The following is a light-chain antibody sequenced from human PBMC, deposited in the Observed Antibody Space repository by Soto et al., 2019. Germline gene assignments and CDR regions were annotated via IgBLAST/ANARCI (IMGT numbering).Light chain of an antibody. Sequence: QSVLTQPPSASGTPGQRVTISCSGSSSNIGSTSVYWYQQLPGTAPKLLIYCNNRRPSGVPDRLSGSKSGTSASLAISGLQSEDEADYYCAAWNNSLSAWVFGGGTKLTVL. CDR2: CNN. CDR1: SSNIGSTS. J-gene: IGLJ3*02. V-gene: IGLV1-44*01. CDR3: AAWNNSLSAWV.